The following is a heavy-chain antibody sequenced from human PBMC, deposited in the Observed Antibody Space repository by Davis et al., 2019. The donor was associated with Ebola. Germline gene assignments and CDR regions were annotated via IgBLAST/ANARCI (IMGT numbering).Heavy chain of an antibody. CDR1: GYSFTSYW. D-gene: IGHD6-19*01. J-gene: IGHJ6*02. CDR3: ARSSRGPSYYYYGMDV. Sequence: PGGSLRLSCKGSGYSFTSYWIGWVRQMPGKGLEWMGIIYPGDSDTRYSPSFQGQVTISADKSISTAYLQWSSLKASDTAMYYCARSSRGPSYYYYGMDVWGQGTTVTVSS. V-gene: IGHV5-51*01. CDR2: IYPGDSDT.